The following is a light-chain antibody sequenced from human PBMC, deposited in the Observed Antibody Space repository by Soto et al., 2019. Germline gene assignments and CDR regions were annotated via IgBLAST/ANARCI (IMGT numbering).Light chain of an antibody. CDR3: HHRSKWPYT. CDR2: DAS. J-gene: IGKJ2*01. CDR1: QDVANY. V-gene: IGKV3-11*01. Sequence: DIVLTQSPGTLSLSPGERATLSCRASQDVANYLLWFQQKPGQAPRLLIYDASNRASGIPARFSASGSGTEFTLTINSLETEDFAVNFCHHRSKWPYTFGQGTKLEIK.